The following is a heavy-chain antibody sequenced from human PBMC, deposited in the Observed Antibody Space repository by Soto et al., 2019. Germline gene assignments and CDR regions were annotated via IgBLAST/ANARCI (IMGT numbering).Heavy chain of an antibody. CDR3: ARAQPYYDILTGYYPIYYFDY. D-gene: IGHD3-9*01. Sequence: GGSLRLSCAASGFTFSSYSMNWVRQAPGKGLEWVSSISSSSSYIYYADSVKGRFTISRDNAKNSLYLQMNSLRAEDTAGYYCARAQPYYDILTGYYPIYYFDYWGQGTLVTVSS. J-gene: IGHJ4*02. V-gene: IGHV3-21*01. CDR1: GFTFSSYS. CDR2: ISSSSSYI.